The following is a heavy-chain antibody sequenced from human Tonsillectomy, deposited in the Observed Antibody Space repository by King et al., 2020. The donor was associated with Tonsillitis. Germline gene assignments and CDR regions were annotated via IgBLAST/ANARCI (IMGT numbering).Heavy chain of an antibody. CDR3: ASPLLADYEKIRPHAFDI. D-gene: IGHD3-22*01. J-gene: IGHJ3*02. CDR2: IYYSGST. Sequence: QLQESGPGLVKPSETLSLTCTVSGGSISRSSYYWGWIRQPPGKGLEWIGSIYYSGSTYYNPSLKSRVTISVDTSRNQFSLKLSSVTAADTAVYYCASPLLADYEKIRPHAFDIWGQGTMVTVSS. V-gene: IGHV4-39*01. CDR1: GGSISRSSYY.